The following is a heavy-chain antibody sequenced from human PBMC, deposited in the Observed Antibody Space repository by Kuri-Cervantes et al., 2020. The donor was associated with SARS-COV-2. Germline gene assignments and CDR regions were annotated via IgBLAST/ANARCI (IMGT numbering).Heavy chain of an antibody. CDR3: ARVGCFRSTSCHFDY. CDR2: INSDGSST. D-gene: IGHD2-2*01. Sequence: GESLKISCAASRFTFSTYTMNWVRQAPGKGLEWVSRINSDGSSTSYADSVKGRFTISRDNAKNTLYLQMNSLRAEDTAVYYCARVGCFRSTSCHFDYWGQGTLVTVSS. J-gene: IGHJ4*02. V-gene: IGHV3-74*01. CDR1: RFTFSTYT.